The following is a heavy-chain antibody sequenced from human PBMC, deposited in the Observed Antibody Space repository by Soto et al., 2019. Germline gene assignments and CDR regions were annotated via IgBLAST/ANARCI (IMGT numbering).Heavy chain of an antibody. J-gene: IGHJ4*01. CDR2: INTRGETR. CDR1: GFTFSDYY. V-gene: IGHV3-11*01. D-gene: IGHD1-1*01. Sequence: QVHLVESGGGLVKPGESVRLSCAASGFTFSDYYMNWIRQAPGQGLEWLSFINTRGETRYIADSIRGRFTFSRDNARRSLYLQMNSLRAEDTAVYYCARSGIPLIEILDYWGHGTLVTVSS. CDR3: ARSGIPLIEILDY.